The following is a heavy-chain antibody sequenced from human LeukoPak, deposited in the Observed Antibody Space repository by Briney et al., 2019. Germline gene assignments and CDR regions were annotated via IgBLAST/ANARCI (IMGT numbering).Heavy chain of an antibody. CDR3: AKDMAAYYYSSGNIDY. CDR2: ISWDGGST. Sequence: GGSLRLFCAASGFTFDDYAMHWVRQAPGTGLEWVSLISWDGGSTYYADSVKGRFTISRDNSKNSLYLQMNSLRAEDTALYYCAKDMAAYYYSSGNIDYWGQGTLVTVSS. J-gene: IGHJ4*02. V-gene: IGHV3-43D*03. D-gene: IGHD3-10*01. CDR1: GFTFDDYA.